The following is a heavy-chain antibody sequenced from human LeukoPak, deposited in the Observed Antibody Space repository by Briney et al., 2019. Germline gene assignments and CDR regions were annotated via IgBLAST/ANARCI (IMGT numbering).Heavy chain of an antibody. CDR3: ARRSYYYYMDV. V-gene: IGHV4-34*01. Sequence: PSETLSLTCAVYGGSFSGYYWSWIRQPPGKGLEWIGEINHSGSTNYNPSLKSRVTISVDTSKNQFSLKLSSVTAADTAVYYCARRSYYYYMDVWGKGTMVTVSS. CDR1: GGSFSGYY. J-gene: IGHJ6*03. CDR2: INHSGST.